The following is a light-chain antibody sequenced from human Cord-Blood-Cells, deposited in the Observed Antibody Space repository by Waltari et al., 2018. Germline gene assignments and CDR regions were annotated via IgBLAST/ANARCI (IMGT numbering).Light chain of an antibody. Sequence: SYVLTQPPSVSVAPGKPARITCGGTNIGSNSGHWYQQKPGQAHVLVVYDDSDRPSGIPERFSGSNSGNTATLTISRVEARDEADYYCQVWDSSSDHYVLGTGTKVTVL. CDR3: QVWDSSSDHYV. CDR1: NIGSNS. CDR2: DDS. V-gene: IGLV3-21*03. J-gene: IGLJ1*01.